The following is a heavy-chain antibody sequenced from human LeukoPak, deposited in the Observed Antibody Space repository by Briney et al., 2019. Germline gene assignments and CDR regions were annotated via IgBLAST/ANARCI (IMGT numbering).Heavy chain of an antibody. V-gene: IGHV3-7*01. Sequence: HPGGSLRLSCAASGFTFSSYWMSWVRQAPGKGLEWVANIRQDGSEKYYADSVKGRFTISRDNSKNTLYLQLNSLSAEDTAVYYCARGPSGYHNTGGQGTLVTVSS. CDR2: IRQDGSEK. CDR3: ARGPSGYHNT. D-gene: IGHD5-12*01. CDR1: GFTFSSYW. J-gene: IGHJ4*02.